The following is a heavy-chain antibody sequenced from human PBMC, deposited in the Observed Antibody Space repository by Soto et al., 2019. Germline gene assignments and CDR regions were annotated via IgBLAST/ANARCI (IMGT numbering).Heavy chain of an antibody. CDR3: ARGVGSSPPQY. Sequence: SETLSLFCTISGGSVSVYYWSWMRQSTGQGLEWIGYIYASGSPYYNPSLRSRVTISADTSKNQISLKLTSPTAADTAVYYFARGVGSSPPQYWGRGTLVTVSS. V-gene: IGHV4-59*02. CDR1: GGSVSVYY. CDR2: IYASGSP. J-gene: IGHJ4*02. D-gene: IGHD1-26*01.